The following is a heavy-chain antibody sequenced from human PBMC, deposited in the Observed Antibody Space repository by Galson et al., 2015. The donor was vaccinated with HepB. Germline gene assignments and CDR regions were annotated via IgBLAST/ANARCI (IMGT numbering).Heavy chain of an antibody. Sequence: SLRLSCAASGFTLSSYDMDWVRQAPGKGLEWVAGISYDGSNKYYADSVKGRFTISRDNSKNTLYLQINSLRAEDTAVYYCARGRDGYINYWGQGTLVTVSS. J-gene: IGHJ4*02. CDR1: GFTLSSYD. CDR3: ARGRDGYINY. V-gene: IGHV3-30*04. CDR2: ISYDGSNK. D-gene: IGHD5-24*01.